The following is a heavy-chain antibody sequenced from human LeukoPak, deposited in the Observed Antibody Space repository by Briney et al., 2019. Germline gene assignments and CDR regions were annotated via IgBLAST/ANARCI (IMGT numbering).Heavy chain of an antibody. CDR2: IYHSGST. CDR1: GGSISSGGYS. Sequence: PSETLSLTCAVSGGSISSGGYSWSWIRQPPGKGLEWIGYIYHSGSTYYNPSLKSRVTISVDRSKNQFSLKLSSVTAADTAVYYCAGEAAGTGWFDPWGQGTLVTVSS. J-gene: IGHJ5*02. V-gene: IGHV4-30-2*01. CDR3: AGEAAGTGWFDP. D-gene: IGHD6-13*01.